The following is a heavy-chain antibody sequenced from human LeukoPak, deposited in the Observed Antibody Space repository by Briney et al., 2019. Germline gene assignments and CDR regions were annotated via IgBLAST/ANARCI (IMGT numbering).Heavy chain of an antibody. CDR2: IRYNGNDQ. V-gene: IGHV3-30*02. CDR1: GFTFSTYG. D-gene: IGHD2-2*01. Sequence: PGGSLRLSCAASGFTFSTYGMQWVRQAPGKGLEWVAFIRYNGNDQYYADSVKGRFTISRDNSNNVVSLQMNSLRAEDTAVYYCAKDQLDIVVVPAAMPGIAAAGAGDYWGQGTLVTVSS. CDR3: AKDQLDIVVVPAAMPGIAAAGAGDY. J-gene: IGHJ4*02.